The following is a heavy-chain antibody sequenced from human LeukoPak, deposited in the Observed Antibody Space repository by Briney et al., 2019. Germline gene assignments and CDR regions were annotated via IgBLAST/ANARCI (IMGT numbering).Heavy chain of an antibody. V-gene: IGHV4-39*07. D-gene: IGHD2-2*01. Sequence: SSETLSLTCTVSGGSISSSSYYWSWIRQPPGKGLEWIGEINHSGSTNYNPSLKSRVTISVDTSKNQFSLKLSSVTAADTAVYYCASTPFLGVVVPHSVRYYFDYRGQGTLVTVSS. CDR2: INHSGST. CDR3: ASTPFLGVVVPHSVRYYFDY. CDR1: GGSISSSSYY. J-gene: IGHJ4*02.